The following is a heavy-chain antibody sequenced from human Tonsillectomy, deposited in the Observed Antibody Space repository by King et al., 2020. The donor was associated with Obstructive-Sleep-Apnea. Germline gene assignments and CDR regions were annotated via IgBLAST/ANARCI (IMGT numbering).Heavy chain of an antibody. CDR2: ISGSGGST. CDR1: GFTFSSYA. J-gene: IGHJ4*02. D-gene: IGHD1-14*01. V-gene: IGHV3-23*04. Sequence: QLVQSGGGLVQPGGSLRLSCAASGFTFSSYAMSWVRQAPGRGLEWVSAISGSGGSTYSADPVKGRVTISRDNSKNTLYLQMNSLRAEDTAVYYCAKDRKGARGYFDYWGQGTLVTVSS. CDR3: AKDRKGARGYFDY.